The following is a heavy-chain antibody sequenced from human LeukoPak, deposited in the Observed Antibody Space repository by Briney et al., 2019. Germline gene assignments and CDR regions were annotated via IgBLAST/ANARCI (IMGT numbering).Heavy chain of an antibody. J-gene: IGHJ3*02. D-gene: IGHD3-10*01. Sequence: KSSETLSLTCAVYGGSLNDYLWSWIRQPPGQGLEWIGEVGHSGTTNYNPSLKSRVTISVDTSKNQFSLKLTSVTAAHTAVYYCARELISSRAAFDTWGQGTVVTVSS. CDR3: ARELISSRAAFDT. V-gene: IGHV4-34*01. CDR2: VGHSGTT. CDR1: GGSLNDYL.